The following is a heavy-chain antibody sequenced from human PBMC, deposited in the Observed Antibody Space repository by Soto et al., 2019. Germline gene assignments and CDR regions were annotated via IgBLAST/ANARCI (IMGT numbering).Heavy chain of an antibody. CDR3: ALAGYQSSPYYYYGMDV. J-gene: IGHJ6*02. CDR2: IIPIFGTA. D-gene: IGHD3-9*01. Sequence: SVKVSCKASGGTFSSYAISWVRQAPGQGLEWMGGIIPIFGTANYAQKFQGRVTITADESTSTAYMELSSLRSEDTAVYYCALAGYQSSPYYYYGMDVWGQGTTVTVSS. CDR1: GGTFSSYA. V-gene: IGHV1-69*13.